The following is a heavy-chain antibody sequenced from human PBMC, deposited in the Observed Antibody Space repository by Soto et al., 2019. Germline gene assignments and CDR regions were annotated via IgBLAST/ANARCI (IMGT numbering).Heavy chain of an antibody. CDR3: ARAYYDFWSGYRPQSMDV. V-gene: IGHV3-11*01. CDR1: GFTFSDYY. D-gene: IGHD3-3*01. Sequence: GGSLRLSCAASGFTFSDYYMSWIRQAPGKGLEWVSYISSSGSTIYYADSVKGRFTISRDNAKNSLYLQMNSLRAEDTAVYYWARAYYDFWSGYRPQSMDVWGKGTTVTVSS. J-gene: IGHJ6*03. CDR2: ISSSGSTI.